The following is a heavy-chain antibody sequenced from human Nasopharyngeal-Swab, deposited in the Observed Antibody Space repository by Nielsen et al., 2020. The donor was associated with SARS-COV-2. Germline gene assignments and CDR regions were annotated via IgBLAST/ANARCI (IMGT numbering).Heavy chain of an antibody. Sequence: WIRQPPGKGLEWVAHIKQGGTQQYYVDSVKGRFTISRDNAKNSLYLQMNSLRADDTAVYYCTRYCSTISCPRGFDYWGQGTLVTVPS. D-gene: IGHD2-2*01. CDR3: TRYCSTISCPRGFDY. V-gene: IGHV3-7*01. CDR2: IKQGGTQQ. J-gene: IGHJ4*02.